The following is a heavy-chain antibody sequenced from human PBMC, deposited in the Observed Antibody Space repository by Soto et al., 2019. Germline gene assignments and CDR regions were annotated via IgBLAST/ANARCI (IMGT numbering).Heavy chain of an antibody. V-gene: IGHV1-69*13. D-gene: IGHD2-15*01. Sequence: ASVKVSCKASGGTFSSYAISWVRQAPGQGLEWMGGIIPIFGTANYAQKFQGRVTITADESTSTAYMELSSLRSEDTAVYYCARAPPNTFKDIVVVVAVNRPLQHWGQGTLVTVSS. CDR2: IIPIFGTA. J-gene: IGHJ1*01. CDR3: ARAPPNTFKDIVVVVAVNRPLQH. CDR1: GGTFSSYA.